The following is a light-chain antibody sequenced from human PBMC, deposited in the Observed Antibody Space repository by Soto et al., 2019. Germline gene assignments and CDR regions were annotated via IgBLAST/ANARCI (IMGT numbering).Light chain of an antibody. V-gene: IGLV2-14*01. CDR1: TSDVGDYNY. Sequence: QSVLTQPASVSGSPGQSITISCTGTTSDVGDYNYVSWYQQHPGKAPKLMIYEVTYRPSGVSNRFSGSKSGITASLTISGLQAEDEADYYCSSYTSSSTLIFGGGTKVTVL. CDR2: EVT. CDR3: SSYTSSSTLI. J-gene: IGLJ2*01.